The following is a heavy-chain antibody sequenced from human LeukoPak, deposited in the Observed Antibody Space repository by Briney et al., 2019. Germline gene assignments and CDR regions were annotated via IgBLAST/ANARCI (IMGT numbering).Heavy chain of an antibody. V-gene: IGHV3-73*01. CDR3: TGGITVTTLDY. CDR1: GFTFSDSA. Sequence: GGSLRLSCAASGFTFSDSAMHWVRQASGKGLEWVGRIRSKADNYATEYGASVKGRFTISRDDSKNTAYLQMNSLKTEDTAVYYCTGGITVTTLDYWGQGTLVTVSS. D-gene: IGHD4-17*01. CDR2: IRSKADNYAT. J-gene: IGHJ4*02.